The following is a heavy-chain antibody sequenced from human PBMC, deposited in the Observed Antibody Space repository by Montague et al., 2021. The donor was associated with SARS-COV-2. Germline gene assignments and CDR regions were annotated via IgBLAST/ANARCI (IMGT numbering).Heavy chain of an antibody. D-gene: IGHD3-3*01. CDR2: ST. J-gene: IGHJ1*01. Sequence: STNYNPSLKSRVTISVDTSKHQFSLKLSSVTAADTAVYYCASQVPDFWCGIEHWGQGTLVTVSS. V-gene: IGHV4-61*07. CDR3: ASQVPDFWCGIEH.